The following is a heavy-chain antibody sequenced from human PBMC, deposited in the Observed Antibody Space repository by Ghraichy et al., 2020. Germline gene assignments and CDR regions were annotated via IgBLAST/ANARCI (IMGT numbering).Heavy chain of an antibody. CDR2: GDYSGTI. Sequence: SETLSLTCTVSNGSISSYYWNWIRQPAGKGLEWIGYGDYSGTIKYNPSLKSRVIISVAGQLSLKLNSVTAADTAIYFCARGNYYYYMDVWGKGTTVTVSS. V-gene: IGHV4-59*01. J-gene: IGHJ6*03. CDR1: NGSISSYY. CDR3: ARGNYYYYMDV.